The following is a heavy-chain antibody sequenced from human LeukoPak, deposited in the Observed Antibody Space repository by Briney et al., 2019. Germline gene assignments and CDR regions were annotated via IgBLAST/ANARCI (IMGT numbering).Heavy chain of an antibody. CDR3: ARRPLAATRPDY. V-gene: IGHV1-8*01. Sequence: ASVKVSCKASGYTFTSYDINWVRQATGQGLEWMGWMNPNSGNTGYAQKFQGRVTMTRNTSISTAYMELSCLRSEDTAVYYCARRPLAATRPDYWGQGTLVTVSS. J-gene: IGHJ4*02. CDR1: GYTFTSYD. CDR2: MNPNSGNT. D-gene: IGHD2-15*01.